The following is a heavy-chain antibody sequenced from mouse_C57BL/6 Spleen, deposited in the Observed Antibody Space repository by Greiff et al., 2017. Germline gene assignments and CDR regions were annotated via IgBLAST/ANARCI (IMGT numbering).Heavy chain of an antibody. Sequence: EVQVVESGGGLVQPKGSLKLSCAASGFTFNTYAMHWVRQAPGKGLEWVARIRSKSSNYATYYADAVKDRFTISRDDSQSMLYLQMNNLKTEDTAMYYCVREGPPHDGYYDYWYFDVWGTGTTVTVSS. CDR1: GFTFNTYA. J-gene: IGHJ1*03. CDR3: VREGPPHDGYYDYWYFDV. D-gene: IGHD2-3*01. V-gene: IGHV10-3*01. CDR2: IRSKSSNYAT.